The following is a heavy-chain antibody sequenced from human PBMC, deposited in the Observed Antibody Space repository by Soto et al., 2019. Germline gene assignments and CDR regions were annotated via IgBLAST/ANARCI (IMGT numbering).Heavy chain of an antibody. D-gene: IGHD6-19*01. V-gene: IGHV3-74*02. CDR2: ISSDGSST. J-gene: IGHJ4*01. Sequence: EVQLVESGGGSVQPGGSLRLSCEASGFTFSSYWMHWVRQSPGKGLVWVSRISSDGSSTSYGDSVKARFTVSRDNAKTALYLQMSSLRAEDTAIYYCVRQCAVTGLQYRGHATLVSGSS. CDR1: GFTFSSYW. CDR3: VRQCAVTGLQY.